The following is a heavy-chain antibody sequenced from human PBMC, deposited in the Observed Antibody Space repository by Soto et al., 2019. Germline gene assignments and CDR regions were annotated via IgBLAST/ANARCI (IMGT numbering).Heavy chain of an antibody. D-gene: IGHD5-18*01. V-gene: IGHV3-49*03. CDR2: IRSKAYGGTT. J-gene: IGHJ4*02. Sequence: GGSLRLSCTASGFTFGDYAMSWFGQAPGKGLEWVGFIRSKAYGGTTEYAASVKGRFTISRDDSKSIAYLQMNSLKTEDTAVYYCSRVLSGAAMVSYFDYWGQGTLATVSS. CDR1: GFTFGDYA. CDR3: SRVLSGAAMVSYFDY.